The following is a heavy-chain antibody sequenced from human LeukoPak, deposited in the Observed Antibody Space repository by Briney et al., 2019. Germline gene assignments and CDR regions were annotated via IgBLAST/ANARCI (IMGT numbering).Heavy chain of an antibody. J-gene: IGHJ1*01. CDR2: ISTSSSYI. CDR1: GFTFSSYS. Sequence: GGSLRLSCAASGFTFSSYSMNWVRQAPGKGLEWVSLISTSSSYIYYADSVKGRFTISRDNAKNSLYLQMNTLRAEDTAVYYCARDPWGSSGYFQHWGQGTLVTVSS. D-gene: IGHD6-19*01. CDR3: ARDPWGSSGYFQH. V-gene: IGHV3-21*01.